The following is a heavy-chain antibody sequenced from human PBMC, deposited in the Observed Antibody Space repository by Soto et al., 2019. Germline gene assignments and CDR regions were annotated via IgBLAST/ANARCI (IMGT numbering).Heavy chain of an antibody. CDR3: AKDKVGGTYFSGLDY. Sequence: EVQLVESGGGLVQPGGSLRLSCAASGFRFDESAMHWVRQAPGKGLEWVSGIARDSGNKGYADSVKGRFIVSRDNAKNSLYLQMNSLRPEDTALYLCAKDKVGGTYFSGLDYWGQGTLVTVSS. CDR2: IARDSGNK. J-gene: IGHJ4*02. V-gene: IGHV3-9*01. CDR1: GFRFDESA. D-gene: IGHD1-26*01.